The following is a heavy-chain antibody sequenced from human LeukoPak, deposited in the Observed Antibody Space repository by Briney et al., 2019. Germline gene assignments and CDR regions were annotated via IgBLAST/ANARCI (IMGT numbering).Heavy chain of an antibody. Sequence: ASVKVSCKASGYTFTGYYMHWVRQAPGQGLEWMGWISAYNGNTNYAQKLQGRVTMTTDTSTSTAYMELRSLRSDDTAVYYCARASVQWLVRGEVDYWGQGTLVTVSS. CDR2: ISAYNGNT. CDR3: ARASVQWLVRGEVDY. V-gene: IGHV1-18*04. D-gene: IGHD6-19*01. CDR1: GYTFTGYY. J-gene: IGHJ4*02.